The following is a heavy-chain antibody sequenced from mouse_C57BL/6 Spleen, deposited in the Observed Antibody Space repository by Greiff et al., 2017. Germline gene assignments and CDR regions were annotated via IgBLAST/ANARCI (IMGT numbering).Heavy chain of an antibody. V-gene: IGHV1-59*01. CDR1: GYTFTSYW. CDR2: IDPSDSYT. J-gene: IGHJ2*01. CDR3: ARDRMYYFDY. Sequence: QVQLQQPGAELVRPGTSVKLSCKASGYTFTSYWMHWVKQRPGQGLEWIGVIDPSDSYTNYNQKFKGKATLTVDTSSSTAYMQLSSLTFEDSAVYYCARDRMYYFDYWGQGTTLTVSS.